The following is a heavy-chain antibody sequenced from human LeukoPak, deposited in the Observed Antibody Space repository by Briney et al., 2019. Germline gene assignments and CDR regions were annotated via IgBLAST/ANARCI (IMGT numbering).Heavy chain of an antibody. J-gene: IGHJ5*02. V-gene: IGHV4-34*01. CDR2: INHSGST. CDR3: ARCYDFWSGYRGSYNWFDP. Sequence: SGTLSLTCAVYGGSFSGYYWSWIRQPPGKGLEWIGEINHSGSTNYNPSLKSRVTISVDTSKNQFSLKLSSVTAADTAVYYCARCYDFWSGYRGSYNWFDPWGQGTLVTVSS. CDR1: GGSFSGYY. D-gene: IGHD3-3*01.